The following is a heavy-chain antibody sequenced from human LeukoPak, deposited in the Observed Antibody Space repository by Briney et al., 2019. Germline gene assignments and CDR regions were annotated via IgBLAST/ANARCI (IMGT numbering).Heavy chain of an antibody. Sequence: GGSLRLSCAASGFTFSSYSMNWVRQAPGKGLEWVSYISSSSSTIYYADSVKGRFTISRDNSKNSLYLQMNSLRAEDTALYYCAKDMAAYYYASGNIDYWGQGTLVTVSS. CDR2: ISSSSSTI. V-gene: IGHV3-48*04. CDR3: AKDMAAYYYASGNIDY. D-gene: IGHD3-10*01. J-gene: IGHJ4*02. CDR1: GFTFSSYS.